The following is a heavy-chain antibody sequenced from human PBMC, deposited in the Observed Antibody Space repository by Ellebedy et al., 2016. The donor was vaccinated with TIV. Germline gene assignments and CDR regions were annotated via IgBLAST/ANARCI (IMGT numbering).Heavy chain of an antibody. CDR3: ARDGDENCGGDCYYYYYGMDV. CDR2: ISYDGSNK. J-gene: IGHJ6*02. D-gene: IGHD2-21*02. Sequence: PGGSLRLSCAASGFTFSSYAMHWVRQAPGKGLEWVAVISYDGSNKYYADSVQGRFTISRDNSKNTLYLQMNSLRAEDTAVYYCARDGDENCGGDCYYYYYGMDVWGQGTTVTVSS. V-gene: IGHV3-30-3*01. CDR1: GFTFSSYA.